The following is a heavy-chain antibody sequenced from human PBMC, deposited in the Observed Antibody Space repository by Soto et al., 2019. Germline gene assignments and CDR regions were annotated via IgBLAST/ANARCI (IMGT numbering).Heavy chain of an antibody. V-gene: IGHV3-23*01. CDR1: GFTFSSYA. J-gene: IGHJ4*02. CDR3: AKRIMATIGHFDS. D-gene: IGHD5-12*01. Sequence: LRLSCAASGFTFSSYAMSWVRQAPGKGLEWVSAISGIGHSTYYADSVKGRFTISRDNSKNTLYLQMNSLRAEDTAVYYCAKRIMATIGHFDSWGQGTLVTVSS. CDR2: ISGIGHST.